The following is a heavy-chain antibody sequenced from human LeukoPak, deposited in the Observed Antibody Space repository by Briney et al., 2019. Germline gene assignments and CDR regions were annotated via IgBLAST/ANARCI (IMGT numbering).Heavy chain of an antibody. J-gene: IGHJ4*02. Sequence: GSSVKVSCKASGGTFSSYAISWVRQAPGQGLECMGTIIPIVGIANYAQKFQGRVTITADKFTSTAYMELSSLRSEDTAVYYCAIDGEMATIYFDYWGQGTLVTVSS. CDR1: GGTFSSYA. D-gene: IGHD5-24*01. CDR2: IIPIVGIA. V-gene: IGHV1-69*04. CDR3: AIDGEMATIYFDY.